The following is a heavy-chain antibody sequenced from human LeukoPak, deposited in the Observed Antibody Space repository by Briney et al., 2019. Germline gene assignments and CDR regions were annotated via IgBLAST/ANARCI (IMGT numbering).Heavy chain of an antibody. D-gene: IGHD2-8*01. J-gene: IGHJ4*02. CDR3: AGPEGYLLTFDY. Sequence: GGSLRLSCAASGFTFSSNWMHWVRQAPGKGLVWVSRINEDGSTTNYADSVKGRFTISRDNSKNTLYLQMNSLRAEDTAVYYCAGPEGYLLTFDYWGQGTLVTVSS. CDR1: GFTFSSNW. V-gene: IGHV3-74*01. CDR2: INEDGSTT.